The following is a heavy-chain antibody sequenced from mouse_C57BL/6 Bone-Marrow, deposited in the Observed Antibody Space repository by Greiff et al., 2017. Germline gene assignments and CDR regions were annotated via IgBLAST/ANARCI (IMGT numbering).Heavy chain of an antibody. Sequence: VQLQESGPELVKPGASVKISCKASGYAFSSSWMNWVKQRPGQGLEWIGRIYPGDGATTYNGKFKGKATLTADKSSSTAYMHLSSLTSEDSAVYFCARGNGLLRTVFYAMDDWGQGTSVTVSS. CDR2: IYPGDGAT. CDR3: ARGNGLLRTVFYAMDD. J-gene: IGHJ4*01. V-gene: IGHV1-82*01. CDR1: GYAFSSSW. D-gene: IGHD1-1*02.